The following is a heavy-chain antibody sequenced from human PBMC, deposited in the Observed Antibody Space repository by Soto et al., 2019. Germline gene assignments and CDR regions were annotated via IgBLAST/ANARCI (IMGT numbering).Heavy chain of an antibody. CDR1: GLTFSRHA. J-gene: IGHJ5*01. CDR2: ISESSSNT. CDR3: AKKPNGFDS. V-gene: IGHV3-23*01. Sequence: EVQLLESGGGLVQPGGSLRLSCAASGLTFSRHAMAWVRQAPGTGLEWLSSISESSSNTYYADSVKGRFTISKDNSKNMRYLQKNSLRDEDTAVYYCAKKPNGFDSWGQGTLVTVSS.